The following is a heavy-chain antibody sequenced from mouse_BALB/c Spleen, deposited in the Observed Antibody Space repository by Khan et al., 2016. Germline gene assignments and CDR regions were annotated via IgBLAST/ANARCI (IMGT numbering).Heavy chain of an antibody. CDR2: TSRTNGRT. CDR1: GYTFTSYS. J-gene: IGHJ2*01. CDR3: ARIKRVVATYFDY. Sequence: QVQLQQPGPDLVKPSPSLSITCTASGYTFTSYSMHWVKQRLGQGLEWLAETSRTNGRTYYNEQFKSKATLTVHNSSSVAYKLPIGPTFEDSAFYYCARIKRVVATYFDYWGQGTTLTVSS. V-gene: IGHV1S81*02. D-gene: IGHD1-1*02.